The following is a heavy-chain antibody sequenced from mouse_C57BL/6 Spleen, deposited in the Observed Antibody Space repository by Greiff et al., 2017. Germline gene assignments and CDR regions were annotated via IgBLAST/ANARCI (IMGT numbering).Heavy chain of an antibody. CDR2: ISSGGSYT. V-gene: IGHV5-6*01. CDR1: GFTFSSYG. CDR3: ARAGPGDY. J-gene: IGHJ4*01. Sequence: EVKLVESGGDLVKPGGSLKLSCAASGFTFSSYGMSWVRQTPDKRLEWVATISSGGSYTYYPDSVKGRFTISRDNAKNTLYLQMSSLKSEDTAMYYCARAGPGDYWGHGTSVTVSS. D-gene: IGHD3-1*01.